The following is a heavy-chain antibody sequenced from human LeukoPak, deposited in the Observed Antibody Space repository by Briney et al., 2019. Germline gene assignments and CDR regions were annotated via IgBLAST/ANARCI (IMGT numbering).Heavy chain of an antibody. V-gene: IGHV3-30*18. Sequence: GGSLRLSCAASGFTFSSYGMHWVRQAPGKGVEWVAVISYDGSNKYYADSVKGRFTVSRDNSKNTLYLQMNSLRAEDTAVYYCAKPTVGATTYYFDYWGQGTLVTVSS. J-gene: IGHJ4*02. CDR1: GFTFSSYG. CDR2: ISYDGSNK. D-gene: IGHD1-26*01. CDR3: AKPTVGATTYYFDY.